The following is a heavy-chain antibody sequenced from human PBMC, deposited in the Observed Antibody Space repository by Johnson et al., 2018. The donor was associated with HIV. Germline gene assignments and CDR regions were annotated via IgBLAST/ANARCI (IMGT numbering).Heavy chain of an antibody. CDR3: AKHSSGYRDAFDI. CDR2: ISGSGGST. CDR1: GFTFSSYA. V-gene: IGHV3-23*04. J-gene: IGHJ3*02. Sequence: VQLVESGVGLVQPGGSLRLSCAASGFTFSSYAMSWVRQAPGKGLEWVSAISGSGGSTYYADSVKGRFTISRDNSKNTLYLQMNSLRAEDTAVYYFAKHSSGYRDAFDIWGQGTMVTVSS. D-gene: IGHD3-22*01.